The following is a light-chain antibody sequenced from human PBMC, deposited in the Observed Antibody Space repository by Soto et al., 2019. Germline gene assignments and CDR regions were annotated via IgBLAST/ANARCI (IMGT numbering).Light chain of an antibody. J-gene: IGKJ5*01. Sequence: EIVLTQSPATLSLSPGERATLSCRASQSVSYFLAWYQQKPGQAPRLLIYDASNRATGIPARFSGSGSGTDFTLTISSLEPEDFAVYYCQQRSNWPSITFGQGTRLEIK. CDR2: DAS. CDR3: QQRSNWPSIT. CDR1: QSVSYF. V-gene: IGKV3-11*01.